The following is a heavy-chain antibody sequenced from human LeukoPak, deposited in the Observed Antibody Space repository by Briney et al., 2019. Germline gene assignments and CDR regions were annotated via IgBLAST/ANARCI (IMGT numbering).Heavy chain of an antibody. D-gene: IGHD3-10*01. V-gene: IGHV3-21*01. Sequence: GGSLRLSCAASGFTFSSYSMNWVRQAPGKGLEWVSSISSSSSYIYYADSVKGRFTTSRDNAKNSLYLQMNSLRAEDTAVYYCARAGYGSGSYWGFDYWGQGTLVTVSS. J-gene: IGHJ4*02. CDR1: GFTFSSYS. CDR3: ARAGYGSGSYWGFDY. CDR2: ISSSSSYI.